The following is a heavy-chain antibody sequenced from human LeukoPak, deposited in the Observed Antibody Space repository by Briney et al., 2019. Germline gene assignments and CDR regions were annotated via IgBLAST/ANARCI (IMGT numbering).Heavy chain of an antibody. D-gene: IGHD1-26*01. Sequence: ASVKVSCKAPGYTFTNYGMHWVRQAPGQRLEWMGWINAGNGNTKYSQKFQARVTITRDTSASTAYMELSSLRSEDTAVFYCAREVGSYSPLDYWGQGTLVTVSS. J-gene: IGHJ4*02. V-gene: IGHV1-3*01. CDR3: AREVGSYSPLDY. CDR1: GYTFTNYG. CDR2: INAGNGNT.